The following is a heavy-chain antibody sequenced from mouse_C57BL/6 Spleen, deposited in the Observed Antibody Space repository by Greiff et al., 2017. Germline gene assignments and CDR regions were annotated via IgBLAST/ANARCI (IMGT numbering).Heavy chain of an antibody. CDR2: IDPSDSET. V-gene: IGHV1-52*01. J-gene: IGHJ2*01. D-gene: IGHD1-1*01. CDR1: GYTFTSYW. Sequence: QVQLQQPGAELVRPGSSVKLSCKASGYTFTSYWMHWVKQRPIQGLEWIGNIDPSDSETHYNQKFKDKATLTVDKSSSTAYMQLSSLTSEDSAVYYCARGATVVANGCWGQGTTLTVSS. CDR3: ARGATVVANGC.